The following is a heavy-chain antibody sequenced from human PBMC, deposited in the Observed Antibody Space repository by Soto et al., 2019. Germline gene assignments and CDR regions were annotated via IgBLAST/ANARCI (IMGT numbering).Heavy chain of an antibody. D-gene: IGHD1-26*01. V-gene: IGHV1-69*12. CDR2: IIPIFGTA. Sequence: QVQLVQSGAEVKKPGSSXKVSCKASGGTFSSYAISWVRQAPGQGLEWMGGIIPIFGTADYAQKFQGRVTITADESTSTAYMELSTLRSEDTAVYYCASHXGSSXXGRYYYGMDVWGQGTTVTVSS. CDR3: ASHXGSSXXGRYYYGMDV. CDR1: GGTFSSYA. J-gene: IGHJ6*02.